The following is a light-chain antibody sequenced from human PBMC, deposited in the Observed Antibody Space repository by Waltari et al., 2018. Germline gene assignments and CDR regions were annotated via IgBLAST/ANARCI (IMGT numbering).Light chain of an antibody. CDR2: EGN. CDR1: SRSFGTCHF. V-gene: IGLV2-23*01. CDR3: YSYAGSGTWV. J-gene: IGLJ3*02. Sequence: QSALTQPASASGSPGQSITISCTGPSRSFGTCHFRAWYQQNPGKAPKLMIYEGNKRPSGVSNRFSGSKAGNTASLTISGLQAEDEADYYCYSYAGSGTWVFGGGTKLTVL.